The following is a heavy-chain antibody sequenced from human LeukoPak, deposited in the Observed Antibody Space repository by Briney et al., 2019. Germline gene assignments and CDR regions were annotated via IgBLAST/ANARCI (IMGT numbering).Heavy chain of an antibody. D-gene: IGHD6-19*01. Sequence: GGSLRLSCAASGFTFSSYAMGWVRQAPGKGLEWVSGISGSGGSTYYADAVKGRFTISRDNSKNTLYLQMNSLRAEDTAVYYCAKCIAVAGRSPDYWGQGTLVTVSS. V-gene: IGHV3-23*01. CDR2: ISGSGGST. CDR1: GFTFSSYA. J-gene: IGHJ4*02. CDR3: AKCIAVAGRSPDY.